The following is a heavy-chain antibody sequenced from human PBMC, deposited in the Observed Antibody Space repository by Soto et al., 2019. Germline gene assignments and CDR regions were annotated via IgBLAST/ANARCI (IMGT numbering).Heavy chain of an antibody. Sequence: QLQLQESGPGLVKPSETLSLTCTVSGGSISSYYWSWIRQPPGKGLEWIGYIYYSGSTNYNPSLKSRVTISVDTSKNQFSLKLSSVTAADTAVYYCARLQTTVTMILGDAFDIWGQGTMVTVSS. CDR2: IYYSGST. CDR3: ARLQTTVTMILGDAFDI. J-gene: IGHJ3*02. CDR1: GGSISSYY. V-gene: IGHV4-59*08. D-gene: IGHD4-17*01.